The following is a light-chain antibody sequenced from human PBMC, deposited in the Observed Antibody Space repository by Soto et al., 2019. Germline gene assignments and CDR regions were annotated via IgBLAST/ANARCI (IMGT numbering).Light chain of an antibody. CDR1: QSVGTY. Sequence: EIVLTQSPATRSLSPGERATLSCRASQSVGTYLAWYQQKRGQSPRLLIYGASKRAPGIPARFSGSGSGTDFTLTINSLEPEDFAVYHCLQRSIGFTFGPGTKVDIK. CDR3: LQRSIGFT. CDR2: GAS. J-gene: IGKJ3*01. V-gene: IGKV3-11*01.